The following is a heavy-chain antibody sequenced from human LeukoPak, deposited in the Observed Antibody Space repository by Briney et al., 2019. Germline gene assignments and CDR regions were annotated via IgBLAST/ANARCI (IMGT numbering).Heavy chain of an antibody. D-gene: IGHD3-3*01. CDR1: GFTFSSYS. CDR3: ARDQGEDYDFWSGYYTPIPFDY. Sequence: PGGSLRLSCAASGFTFSSYSMNWVRQAPGKGLEWVSYISSSSSTIYYADSVKGRFTISRDNAKNSLYLQMNSLRAEDTAVYYCARDQGEDYDFWSGYYTPIPFDYWGQGTLVTASS. CDR2: ISSSSSTI. J-gene: IGHJ4*02. V-gene: IGHV3-48*01.